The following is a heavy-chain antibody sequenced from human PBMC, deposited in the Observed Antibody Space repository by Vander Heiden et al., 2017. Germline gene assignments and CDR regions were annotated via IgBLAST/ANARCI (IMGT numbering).Heavy chain of an antibody. J-gene: IGHJ5*02. CDR3: AREKGEIGYWRGGSCYGGNWFDP. CDR1: GGTFSSYA. D-gene: IGHD2-15*01. CDR2: SIPMFCSA. V-gene: IGHV1-69*01. Sequence: QVQLVQSGAEVKKPGSSVKVSCKASGGTFSSYAIRWVRKGPGQGAGRMGRSIPMFCSANHPTEVPGKGPDTGDQSTSPAYKGAGSLRFEDTAVDYCAREKGEIGYWRGGSCYGGNWFDPWGQGTLGNV.